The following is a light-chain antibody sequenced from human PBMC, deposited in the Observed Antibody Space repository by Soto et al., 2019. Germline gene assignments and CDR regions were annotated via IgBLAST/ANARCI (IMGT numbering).Light chain of an antibody. Sequence: EIVLTQSPGTLSLSPGERATLSSRASQSVSSSYLAWYQQKPGQAPRLLIYGASSGATGIPDRFSGSGSGTDFTLTISRLEPEDFAVYYCQQYGSSPTFGGGTKVDIK. J-gene: IGKJ4*01. CDR3: QQYGSSPT. CDR1: QSVSSSY. V-gene: IGKV3-20*01. CDR2: GAS.